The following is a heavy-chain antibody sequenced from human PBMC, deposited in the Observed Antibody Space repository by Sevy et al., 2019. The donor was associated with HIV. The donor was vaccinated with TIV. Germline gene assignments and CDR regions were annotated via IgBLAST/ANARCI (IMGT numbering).Heavy chain of an antibody. CDR1: GFTFSTYS. J-gene: IGHJ6*02. CDR2: IWFDGSNK. V-gene: IGHV3-33*06. CDR3: AKAVADSNYYYGLDV. Sequence: GGSLRPSCAASGFTFSTYSMHWVRQAPGKGLEWVALIWFDGSNKYYADSVKGRFTISRDNSKNTLYLQMNSLRAEDTAVYYCAKAVADSNYYYGLDVWGQGTTVTVSS. D-gene: IGHD6-19*01.